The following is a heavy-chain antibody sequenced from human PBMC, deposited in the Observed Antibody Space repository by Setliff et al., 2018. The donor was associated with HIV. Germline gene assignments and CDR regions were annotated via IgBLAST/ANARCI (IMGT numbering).Heavy chain of an antibody. V-gene: IGHV1-69-2*01. CDR3: ARTGRGRTYYNFWSGEYNWFDP. Sequence: ASVKVSCKASGYTFTDYYMHWVQQAPGKGLEWMGRVDPEDGETIYAEKFQGRVTITADTSTDTAYMELSSLRSEDTAVYYCARTGRGRTYYNFWSGEYNWFDPWGQGTLVTVSS. D-gene: IGHD3-3*01. CDR1: GYTFTDYY. J-gene: IGHJ5*02. CDR2: VDPEDGET.